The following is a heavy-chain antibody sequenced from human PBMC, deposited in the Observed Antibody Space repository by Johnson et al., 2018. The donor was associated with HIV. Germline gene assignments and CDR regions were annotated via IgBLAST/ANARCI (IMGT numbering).Heavy chain of an antibody. V-gene: IGHV3-15*01. Sequence: VQLVESGGDFIKPGGSLRLSCAASGFTFSNAWMSWVRQAPGKGLEWVGRIKSKTDGGTEDYADSVKGRFTIARNNSKNTLYMQITSLRAGDPAVYYCVAATGANGLDIWGQGTKVTVSS. CDR3: VAATGANGLDI. CDR2: IKSKTDGGTE. CDR1: GFTFSNAW. J-gene: IGHJ3*02. D-gene: IGHD1-26*01.